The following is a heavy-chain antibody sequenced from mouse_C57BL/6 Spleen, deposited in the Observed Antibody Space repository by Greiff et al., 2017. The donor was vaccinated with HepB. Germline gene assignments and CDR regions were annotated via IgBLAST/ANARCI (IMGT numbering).Heavy chain of an antibody. J-gene: IGHJ4*01. CDR2: IDPSDSYT. D-gene: IGHD1-1*01. CDR3: ARYYYGLYAMDY. CDR1: GYTFTSYW. Sequence: QVQLQQPGAELVMPGASVKLSCKASGYTFTSYWMHWVKQRPGQGLEWIGEIDPSDSYTNYNQKFKGESTLTVDKSSSTAYMQLSSLTSEDSAVYYCARYYYGLYAMDYWGQGTSVTVSS. V-gene: IGHV1-69*01.